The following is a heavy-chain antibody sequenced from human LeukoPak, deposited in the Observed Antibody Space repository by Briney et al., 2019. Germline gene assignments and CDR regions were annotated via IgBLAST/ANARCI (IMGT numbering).Heavy chain of an antibody. CDR2: ISSDGTTE. CDR3: DY. J-gene: IGHJ4*02. Sequence: GGSLRLSCAGSGFTFASYAVHWVRQAPGKRLEWVAFISSDGTTEHYRDSVKGRFTLSRDNSKNTVSLQMNSLGTEDMAVYFIDYWGQGTLVTVSS. CDR1: GFTFASYA. V-gene: IGHV3-30-3*01.